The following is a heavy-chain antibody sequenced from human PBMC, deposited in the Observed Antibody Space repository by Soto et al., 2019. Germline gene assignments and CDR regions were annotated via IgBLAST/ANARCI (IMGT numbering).Heavy chain of an antibody. CDR3: TRQGAGAGLDY. J-gene: IGHJ4*02. CDR1: GFTFSVAA. D-gene: IGHD6-13*01. Sequence: EVPLVESGGGLVQPGESLKLSCETSGFTFSVAAMHWVRQASGKGLEWVGRIRNRANNHATGYAASVKGRFTIYRDDSKSTAYLQMNSLKTEDTAVYYCTRQGAGAGLDYWGQGSLVTVSS. V-gene: IGHV3-73*01. CDR2: IRNRANNHAT.